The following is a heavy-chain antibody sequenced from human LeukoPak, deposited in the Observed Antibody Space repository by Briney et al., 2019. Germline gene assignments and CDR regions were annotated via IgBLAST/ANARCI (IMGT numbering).Heavy chain of an antibody. D-gene: IGHD1-26*01. CDR2: INHSGST. CDR1: GGSFSGYY. CDR3: ARYSGSYYRGPFFH. Sequence: SETLSLTCAVYGGSFSGYYWSWIRQPPGKGLEWIGEINHSGSTNYNPSLKSRVTISVDTSKNQFPLKLSSVTAADTAAYYCARYSGSYYRGPFFHWGQGTLVTVSS. J-gene: IGHJ4*02. V-gene: IGHV4-34*01.